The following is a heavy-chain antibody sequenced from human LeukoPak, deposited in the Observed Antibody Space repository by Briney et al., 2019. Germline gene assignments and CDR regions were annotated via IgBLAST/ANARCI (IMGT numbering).Heavy chain of an antibody. CDR1: GYSFSSGYY. CDR2: IYHSGNT. Sequence: SETLCLTCAVSGYSFSSGYYWGWIRQPPGKGLEWIGTIYHSGNTYYNPSLKSRVSISVDTSKNQFSLKLTSVTAADTAVYYCASRQQLVTSYYFDYWGQGTLVTVSS. CDR3: ASRQQLVTSYYFDY. D-gene: IGHD6-13*01. J-gene: IGHJ4*02. V-gene: IGHV4-38-2*01.